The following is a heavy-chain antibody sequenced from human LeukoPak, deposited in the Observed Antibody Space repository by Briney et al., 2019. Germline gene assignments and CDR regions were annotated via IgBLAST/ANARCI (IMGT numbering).Heavy chain of an antibody. CDR2: ISGSGSST. J-gene: IGHJ4*02. D-gene: IGHD2/OR15-2a*01. CDR3: AKSCNSGNCYYNY. V-gene: IGHV3-23*01. Sequence: GGSLRLSCAASGFTFSNCAMSWVRQAPERGLEWVSGISGSGSSTYYADSVKGRFTISRDNSENTLSLQMNSLRADDTAIYYCAKSCNSGNCYYNYWGQGTLVTVSS. CDR1: GFTFSNCA.